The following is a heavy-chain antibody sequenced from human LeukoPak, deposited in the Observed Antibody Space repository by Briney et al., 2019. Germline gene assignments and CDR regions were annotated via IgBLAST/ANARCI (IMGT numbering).Heavy chain of an antibody. V-gene: IGHV4-59*01. Sequence: SETLSLTCTVSGVSISSYYWSWIRQPPGKGLEWIGYIYYSGSTNYNPSLKSRVTISVDTSKNQFSLKLSSVTAADTAVYYCARDGDSSGWYYYWGQGTLVTVSS. J-gene: IGHJ4*02. D-gene: IGHD6-19*01. CDR1: GVSISSYY. CDR2: IYYSGST. CDR3: ARDGDSSGWYYY.